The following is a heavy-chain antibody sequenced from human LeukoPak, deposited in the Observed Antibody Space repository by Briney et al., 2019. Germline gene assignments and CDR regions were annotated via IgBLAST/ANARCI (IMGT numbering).Heavy chain of an antibody. CDR3: XXXXXXXVLWVYVDY. Sequence: GGSLRLSCAASGFTFSGYAMSWVRQAPGKGLEWVSAISGSGDATYYADSVKGRFTISRDNSKNTLYLQLNSLRADDTATYYXXXXXXXXVLWVYVDYWGQGTLVTVTS. CDR2: ISGSGDAT. V-gene: IGHV3-23*01. J-gene: IGHJ4*02. D-gene: IGHD2-8*02. CDR1: GFTFSGYA.